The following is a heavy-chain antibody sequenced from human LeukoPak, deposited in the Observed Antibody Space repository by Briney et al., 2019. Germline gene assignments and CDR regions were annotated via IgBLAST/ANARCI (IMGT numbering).Heavy chain of an antibody. V-gene: IGHV3-23*01. CDR1: GFTFSSYA. CDR2: LSGSGGTT. CDR3: AKAPGYSTYYFDY. J-gene: IGHJ4*02. D-gene: IGHD3-3*01. Sequence: GGSLRLSCAASGFTFSSYAMSWVRQAPGKGLEWVLALSGSGGTTYYADSVKGRFTISRDTSKNTLFLQMNSLRAEDTAVYYCAKAPGYSTYYFDYWGQGTLVTVSS.